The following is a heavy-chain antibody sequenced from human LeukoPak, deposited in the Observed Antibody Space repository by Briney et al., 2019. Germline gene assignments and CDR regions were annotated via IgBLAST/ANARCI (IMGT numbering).Heavy chain of an antibody. D-gene: IGHD3-10*01. J-gene: IGHJ6*02. V-gene: IGHV1-69*13. CDR2: IIPIFGTA. CDR3: ARDGWFGESYYYYGMDV. Sequence: SVKVSCKASGGTFSSYAISWVRQAPGQGLEWMGGIIPIFGTANYAQKFQGRVTITADESTSTAYMELSSLRSEDTAVYYCARDGWFGESYYYYGMDVWGQGTLVTVSS. CDR1: GGTFSSYA.